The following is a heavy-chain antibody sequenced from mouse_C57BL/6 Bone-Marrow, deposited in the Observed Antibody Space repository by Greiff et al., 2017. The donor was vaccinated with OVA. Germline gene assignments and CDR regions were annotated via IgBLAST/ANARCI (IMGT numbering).Heavy chain of an antibody. Sequence: VQLQQSGPELVKPGASVKISCKASGYTFTDYYMNWVKQSHGKSLEWIGDINPNNGGTSYNQTFKGKATLTVDKSSSTAYMELRSLTSEDSAVYYCARGRYAMDYWGQGTSVTVSA. CDR2: INPNNGGT. V-gene: IGHV1-26*01. CDR3: ARGRYAMDY. J-gene: IGHJ4*01. CDR1: GYTFTDYY.